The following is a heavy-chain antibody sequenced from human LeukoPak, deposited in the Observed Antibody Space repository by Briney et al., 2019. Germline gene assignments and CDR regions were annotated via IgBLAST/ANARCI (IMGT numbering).Heavy chain of an antibody. Sequence: PGGSLRLSCAASGFTFSSYAMSWVRQAPGKGLEWVSAISGSGGSTYYAGSVKGRFTISRDNSKNTLYLQMNSLRAEDTAVYYCAKDDYYDSSGYYPPYYFDYWGQGTLVTVSS. J-gene: IGHJ4*02. CDR3: AKDDYYDSSGYYPPYYFDY. D-gene: IGHD3-22*01. CDR2: ISGSGGST. V-gene: IGHV3-23*01. CDR1: GFTFSSYA.